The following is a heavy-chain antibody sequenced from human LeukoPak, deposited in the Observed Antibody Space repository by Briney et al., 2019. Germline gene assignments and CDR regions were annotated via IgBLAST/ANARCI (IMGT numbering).Heavy chain of an antibody. Sequence: PSETLSLTCTVSSGSISSHYWSWIRQSPERGLEWIGFIYYTGTTRYNPSLRGRVTMSVDSSRNHFSLKLTSMTAADTALYYCAGLLNNDNAGDPDTFDMWGQGTMVTVSS. CDR3: AGLLNNDNAGDPDTFDM. D-gene: IGHD2-21*02. CDR1: SGSISSHY. V-gene: IGHV4-59*11. CDR2: IYYTGTT. J-gene: IGHJ3*02.